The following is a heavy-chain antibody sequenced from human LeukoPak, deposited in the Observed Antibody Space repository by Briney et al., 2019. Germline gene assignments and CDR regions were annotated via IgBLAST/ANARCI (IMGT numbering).Heavy chain of an antibody. CDR1: GFIFSNFA. D-gene: IGHD1-1*01. Sequence: PGGSLRLSCAASGFIFSNFAISWVRQAPGKGLEWVSSISESGDKTYYADSVKGRFTISRDNSKNMLYLQMNSLRDEDTAVYYCANQSLQLMAGIRVDSWGQGTLVTVSS. J-gene: IGHJ5*01. V-gene: IGHV3-23*01. CDR2: ISESGDKT. CDR3: ANQSLQLMAGIRVDS.